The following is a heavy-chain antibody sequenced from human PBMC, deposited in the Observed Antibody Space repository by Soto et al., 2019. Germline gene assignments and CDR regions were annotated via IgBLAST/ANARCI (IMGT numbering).Heavy chain of an antibody. V-gene: IGHV4-31*02. CDR2: IHYSGST. Sequence: WTWIRQHPGEGLEWIGYIHYSGSTYYNPSLKSRVTISVDTSKNQFSLKLSSVTAADTAVYYCARSVMATTGPYFDHWGQGTLVTVS. J-gene: IGHJ4*02. D-gene: IGHD2-21*01. CDR3: ARSVMATTGPYFDH.